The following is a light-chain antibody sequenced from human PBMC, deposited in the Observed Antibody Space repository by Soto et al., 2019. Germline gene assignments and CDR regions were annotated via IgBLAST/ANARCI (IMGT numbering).Light chain of an antibody. CDR2: KAS. V-gene: IGKV1-5*03. Sequence: DIQITQSPSTLAGSVGDRVTLTFRASQTISSWLAWYQQKPGKAPKLLIYKASTLKSGVPSRFSGSGSGTEFTLTISSLQPDDFATYYCQQYSFYSNFGQGTKVDIK. CDR1: QTISSW. J-gene: IGKJ1*01. CDR3: QQYSFYSN.